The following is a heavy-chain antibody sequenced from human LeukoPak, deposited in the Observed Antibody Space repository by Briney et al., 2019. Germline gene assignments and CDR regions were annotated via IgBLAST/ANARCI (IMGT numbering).Heavy chain of an antibody. V-gene: IGHV3-30*01. CDR2: ISYDGGIT. J-gene: IGHJ4*02. Sequence: GGSLRLSCAASGFTFSSYAMYWVRQAPGKGPEWLAVISYDGGITHYADSVKDRFTISRDNSKNTLFLQLNSLRGDDTAVYYGARDTTYYYGGGSSGPHYFDYWGQGTLVTVAS. D-gene: IGHD3-10*01. CDR3: ARDTTYYYGGGSSGPHYFDY. CDR1: GFTFSSYA.